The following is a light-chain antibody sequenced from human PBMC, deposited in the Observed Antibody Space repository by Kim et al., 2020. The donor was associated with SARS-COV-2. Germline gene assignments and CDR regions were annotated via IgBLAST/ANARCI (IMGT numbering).Light chain of an antibody. J-gene: IGKJ3*01. V-gene: IGKV3-20*01. Sequence: EIVLTQSPGTLSLSPGERATLSCRASQSISNSYLAWYQQKPGQAPRLLIYGASSRATGIPDRFSGSGSGTDFTLTISRLEPEDFAAYYCQQYGSSRVTFGPGTKVDIK. CDR1: QSISNSY. CDR2: GAS. CDR3: QQYGSSRVT.